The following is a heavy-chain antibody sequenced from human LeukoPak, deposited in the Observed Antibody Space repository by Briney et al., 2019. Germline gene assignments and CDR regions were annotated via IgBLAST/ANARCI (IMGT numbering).Heavy chain of an antibody. V-gene: IGHV1-46*01. J-gene: IGHJ5*02. CDR3: ARDNSVGDIAWWFDP. CDR2: INPSGGST. Sequence: ASVKVSCKASGYTFTGYYMHWVRQAPGQGLEWMGIINPSGGSTSYAQKFQGRVTMTRDTSTSTVYMELSSLRSEDTAVYYCARDNSVGDIAWWFDPWGQGTLVTVSS. CDR1: GYTFTGYY. D-gene: IGHD3-16*02.